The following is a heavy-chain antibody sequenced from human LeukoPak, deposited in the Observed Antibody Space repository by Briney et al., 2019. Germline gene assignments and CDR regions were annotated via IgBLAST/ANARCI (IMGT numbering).Heavy chain of an antibody. Sequence: PGGSLRLSCAASGFTFTSYGMHWVRQAPGKGLEWVAVIWSDGTNKYYADSVKGRFAISRDDSKNMVYLQMNSLRVEDTAVYYCAKDIERGFDYTNSLDYWGQGTQVTVSS. D-gene: IGHD4-11*01. CDR1: GFTFTSYG. J-gene: IGHJ4*02. CDR2: IWSDGTNK. CDR3: AKDIERGFDYTNSLDY. V-gene: IGHV3-33*06.